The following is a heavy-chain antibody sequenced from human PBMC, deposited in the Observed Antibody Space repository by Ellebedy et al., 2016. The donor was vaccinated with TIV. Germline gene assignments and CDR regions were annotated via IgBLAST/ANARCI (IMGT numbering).Heavy chain of an antibody. CDR3: ARGLQAVGFDS. Sequence: SQTLSLTCAISGDSVSSNSVAWNWIRQSPSRGLEWLGRTYYRSKWYYEYAPSVKSRITINPDTSKTQFSLQLNSVTPEYTAVYYCARGLQAVGFDSWGQGILVTVSS. J-gene: IGHJ4*02. D-gene: IGHD6-19*01. CDR1: GDSVSSNSVA. V-gene: IGHV6-1*01. CDR2: TYYRSKWYY.